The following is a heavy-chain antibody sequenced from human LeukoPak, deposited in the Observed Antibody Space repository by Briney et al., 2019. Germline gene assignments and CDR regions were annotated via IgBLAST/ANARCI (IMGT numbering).Heavy chain of an antibody. J-gene: IGHJ4*02. D-gene: IGHD4-17*01. CDR3: ATDRGNYGDRRGWRGSLYYFDY. CDR2: FDPEDGET. CDR1: GYTLTELS. V-gene: IGHV1-24*01. Sequence: ASVNVSCKVSGYTLTELSMHWVRQAPGKGLEWMGGFDPEDGETIYAQKFQGRVTVTEDTSTDTAYMELSSLRSEDTAVYYCATDRGNYGDRRGWRGSLYYFDYWGQGTLVTVSS.